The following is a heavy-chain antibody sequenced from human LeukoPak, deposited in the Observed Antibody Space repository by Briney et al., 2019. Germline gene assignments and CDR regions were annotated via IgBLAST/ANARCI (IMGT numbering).Heavy chain of an antibody. CDR1: GYSFTSYW. D-gene: IGHD6-19*01. CDR2: IYPGDSDT. CDR3: ARTSYSSGWNY. Sequence: GESPKISCKGSGYSFTSYWIGWVRQMPGKGLEWMGIIYPGDSDTRYSPSFQGQVTISADKSISTAYLQWGSLKASDTAMYYCARTSYSSGWNYWGQGTLVTVSS. J-gene: IGHJ4*02. V-gene: IGHV5-51*01.